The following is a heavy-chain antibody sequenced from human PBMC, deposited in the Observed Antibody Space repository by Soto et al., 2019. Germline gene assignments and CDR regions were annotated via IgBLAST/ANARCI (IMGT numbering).Heavy chain of an antibody. Sequence: GGSLRLSCASSGFTFSDYYMSWIRQAPGKGLEWLSYISPGSRYPAYADSVKGRFTISRDNARRSLSLQMNSLTVDDTAIYYCVRGGGGGLFDPWGQGSMVTVSS. D-gene: IGHD2-15*01. CDR1: GFTFSDYY. V-gene: IGHV3-11*06. CDR2: ISPGSRYP. CDR3: VRGGGGGLFDP. J-gene: IGHJ5*02.